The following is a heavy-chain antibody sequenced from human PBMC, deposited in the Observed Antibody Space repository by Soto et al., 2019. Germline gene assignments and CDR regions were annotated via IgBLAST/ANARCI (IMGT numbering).Heavy chain of an antibody. CDR1: GGSFTGYY. Sequence: VQLQQWGAGVLKPSETLSLTCAVYGGSFTGYYWSWIRKPPGKGLAWIVAINRGGSTNYNPSLTRLVTISVDTSKNQFSLKLSAVTAADTAVYYCARGPTYQGLSYYYYYYGMDVWGQGTTVTVSS. V-gene: IGHV4-34*01. J-gene: IGHJ6*02. CDR2: INRGGST. CDR3: ARGPTYQGLSYYYYYYGMDV. D-gene: IGHD3-16*02.